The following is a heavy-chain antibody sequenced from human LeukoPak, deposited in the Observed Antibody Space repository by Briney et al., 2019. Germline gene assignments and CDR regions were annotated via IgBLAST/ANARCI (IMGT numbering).Heavy chain of an antibody. CDR3: AKDIGGGGDDY. CDR1: GFTFSSYS. CDR2: ISSSNYYI. Sequence: GGSLRLSCAASGFTFSSYSMNWVRQAPGKGLEWVSSISSSNYYISYADSVKGRFTISRDSAKNSIYLQMNSLRVEDTAVYYCAKDIGGGGDDYWGQGTLVTVSS. J-gene: IGHJ4*02. D-gene: IGHD2-21*02. V-gene: IGHV3-21*04.